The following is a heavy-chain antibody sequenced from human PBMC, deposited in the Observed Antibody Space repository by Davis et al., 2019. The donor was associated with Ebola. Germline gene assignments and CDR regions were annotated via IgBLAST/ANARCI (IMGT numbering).Heavy chain of an antibody. V-gene: IGHV3-30*03. CDR2: ISYDGSNE. CDR3: ARVVTMIVVT. J-gene: IGHJ4*02. D-gene: IGHD3-22*01. Sequence: PGGSLRLSCAASGFTFSSYGIHWVRQAPGKGLEWVAVISYDGSNEYYADSVKGRFTISRDNAKNSLYLQMNSLRAEDTAVYYCARVVTMIVVTWGQGTLVTVSS. CDR1: GFTFSSYG.